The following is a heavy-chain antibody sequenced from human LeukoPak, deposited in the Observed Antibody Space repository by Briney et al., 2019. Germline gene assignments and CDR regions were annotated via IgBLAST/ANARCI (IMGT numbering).Heavy chain of an antibody. J-gene: IGHJ3*02. Sequence: GGSLRLSCAASGFPFSSYWMSWVRQPPGKGLEWVATIKQDGSEKHYVDSVKGRLTISRDNAKNSLYVQMNSLRVEDTAVYYCARNPAAVASALDAFDIWGQGTMVTVSS. D-gene: IGHD6-19*01. V-gene: IGHV3-7*01. CDR3: ARNPAAVASALDAFDI. CDR1: GFPFSSYW. CDR2: IKQDGSEK.